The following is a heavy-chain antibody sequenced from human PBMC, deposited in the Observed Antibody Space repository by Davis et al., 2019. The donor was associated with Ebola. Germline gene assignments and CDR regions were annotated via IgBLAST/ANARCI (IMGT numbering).Heavy chain of an antibody. D-gene: IGHD3-22*01. V-gene: IGHV3-73*01. CDR1: GFTFSGSA. J-gene: IGHJ6*02. Sequence: GESLKISCAASGFTFSGSAIHWVRQASGKGLEWVGRIRSKANSYATAYAASVKGRFTISRDDSKSTAYLQMNSLRVEDTAVYFCAKDRTVYYYYGMDVWGQGTTVTVSS. CDR2: IRSKANSYAT. CDR3: AKDRTVYYYYGMDV.